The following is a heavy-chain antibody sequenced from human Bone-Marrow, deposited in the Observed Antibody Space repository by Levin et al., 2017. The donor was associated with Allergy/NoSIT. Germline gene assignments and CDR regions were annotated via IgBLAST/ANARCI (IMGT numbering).Heavy chain of an antibody. CDR1: GGTFSTNT. CDR2: ITPILGIA. V-gene: IGHV1-69*02. J-gene: IGHJ2*01. Sequence: KISCSAAGGTFSTNTLSWVRQAPVRQGSGPGLEWMGRITPILGIATYAQEFQDRVTITADRSTNTAYVEIRSLTSDDTAVYFCARGPPGDWYFDLWGRGTLVIVSS. CDR3: ARGPPGDWYFDL.